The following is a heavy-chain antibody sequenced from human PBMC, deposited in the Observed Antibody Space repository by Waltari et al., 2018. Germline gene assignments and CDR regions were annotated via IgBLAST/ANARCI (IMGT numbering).Heavy chain of an antibody. Sequence: EVQLLESGGGLVQPGGSLRLSCEASGFTFRNYAMAWVRQAPGRWVEWVSGIITSGRFSRNAESVKGRFTISRDNSKNTLYLQLNSLRAEDTAKYYCAKDVISDWEGNYFDHWGQGTLVTVSS. CDR2: IITSGRFS. CDR3: AKDVISDWEGNYFDH. J-gene: IGHJ4*02. CDR1: GFTFRNYA. V-gene: IGHV3-23*01. D-gene: IGHD3-16*02.